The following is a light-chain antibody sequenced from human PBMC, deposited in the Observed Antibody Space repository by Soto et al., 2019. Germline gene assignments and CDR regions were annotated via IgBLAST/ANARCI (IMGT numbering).Light chain of an antibody. CDR3: CSYAGSDTTHWV. V-gene: IGLV2-11*01. J-gene: IGLJ3*02. CDR2: DVT. Sequence: QSVLTQPRSVSGSPGQSVTISCTGTSSDVGGYNYVSWYQQHPGKAPKLMIYDVTKRPSGVPDRFSGSKSGNTASLTISGLQAEDEAEDYCCSYAGSDTTHWVFGGGTKLTVL. CDR1: SSDVGGYNY.